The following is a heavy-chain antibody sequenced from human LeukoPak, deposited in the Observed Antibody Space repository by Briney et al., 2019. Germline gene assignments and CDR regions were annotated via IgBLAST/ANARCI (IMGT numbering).Heavy chain of an antibody. CDR1: GGSISSGGYY. Sequence: SETLSLTCTVSGGSISSGGYYWSWIRQHPGKGLEWIGYIYYSGSTYYNPSLKSRVTISVDTSKNQFSLKLSSVTAADTAVYYCARTIAETKITMITPPIWWFDPWGQGTLVTVSS. J-gene: IGHJ5*02. V-gene: IGHV4-31*03. D-gene: IGHD3-22*01. CDR3: ARTIAETKITMITPPIWWFDP. CDR2: IYYSGST.